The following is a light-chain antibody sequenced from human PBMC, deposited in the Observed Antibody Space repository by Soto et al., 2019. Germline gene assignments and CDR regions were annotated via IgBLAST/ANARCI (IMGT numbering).Light chain of an antibody. CDR2: EVT. CDR3: CSYAGSNILI. CDR1: RSDVGNYNF. V-gene: IGLV2-23*02. J-gene: IGLJ2*01. Sequence: QSVLTQPASVSGSPGQSITISCTGTRSDVGNYNFVSWYQQHPGKAPKIMIYEVTKRPSGVSNRFSGSKSGNTASLTISGLQAEDEADYYCCSYAGSNILIFGGGTKVTVL.